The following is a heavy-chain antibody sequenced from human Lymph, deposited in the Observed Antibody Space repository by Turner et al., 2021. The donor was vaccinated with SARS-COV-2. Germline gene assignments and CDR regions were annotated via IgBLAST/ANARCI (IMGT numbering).Heavy chain of an antibody. CDR1: VFTFSNAW. CDR3: TTHSAPDY. CDR2: IKTKTDGGTT. V-gene: IGHV3-15*01. Sequence: EVQLVAYGDGLVKPGGSLRLSCAASVFTFSNAWMTWVRQAPVKVLEWVVRIKTKTDGGTTDYASTLKGRFTISRDDAKNTLYLQMNSLKTEDTAVYYWTTHSAPDYWGQGTLVTVSS. J-gene: IGHJ4*02. D-gene: IGHD6-13*01.